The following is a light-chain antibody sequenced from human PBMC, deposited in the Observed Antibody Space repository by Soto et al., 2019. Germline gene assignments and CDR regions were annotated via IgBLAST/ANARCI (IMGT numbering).Light chain of an antibody. J-gene: IGKJ4*01. CDR3: QQRSHWPPVT. CDR2: DAS. Sequence: EIVLTQSPATLSLSPGERATLSCRASQSVSNYLAWYQQKPGQAPRLLIYDASNRASGIPARFSGSGSGTDFTLTISSLDPEDFAVYYCQQRSHWPPVTFGGGTKVDIK. CDR1: QSVSNY. V-gene: IGKV3-11*01.